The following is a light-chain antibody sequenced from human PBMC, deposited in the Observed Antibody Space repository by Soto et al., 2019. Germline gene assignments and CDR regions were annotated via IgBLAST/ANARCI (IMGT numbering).Light chain of an antibody. J-gene: IGLJ2*01. CDR2: DVS. CDR1: SSDVGGYDY. V-gene: IGLV2-14*01. CDR3: SSYTTSSLLHVV. Sequence: QSALTQPASVSGSPGQSITISCTGTSSDVGGYDYVSWYQQHPGKAPKLMIYDVSNRPSGVSNRFSGSKSVNTASLTISGLQAEDEADYYCSSYTTSSLLHVVFGGGTKLTVL.